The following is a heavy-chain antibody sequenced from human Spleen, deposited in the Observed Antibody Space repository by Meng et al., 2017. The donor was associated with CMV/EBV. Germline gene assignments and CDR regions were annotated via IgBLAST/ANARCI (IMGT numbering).Heavy chain of an antibody. V-gene: IGHV2-70D*14. CDR3: ARLGDVTFDY. Sequence: SGATLVKPTQTFTLPCTCSGFSLNTGGMRVSWIRQPPGKALEWLARIDWDDDKFYRTSLKTRLTISKDTSKNQVVLTMTNMDPVDTATYYCARLGDVTFDYWGQGTLVTVSS. D-gene: IGHD5-24*01. CDR1: GFSLNTGGMR. J-gene: IGHJ4*02. CDR2: IDWDDDK.